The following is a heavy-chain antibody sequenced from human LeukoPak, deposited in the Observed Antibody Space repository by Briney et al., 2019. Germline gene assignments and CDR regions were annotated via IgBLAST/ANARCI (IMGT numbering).Heavy chain of an antibody. CDR2: ISSEGSMK. CDR1: GFTFSSYV. D-gene: IGHD5/OR15-5a*01. J-gene: IGHJ4*02. Sequence: GRSLRLSCAASGFTFSSYVMYWVRQAPGKGLEWVAVISSEGSMKDYGDSVKGRFTVSRDNSKSTLFLEMSSLRPDDTALYYCARGNVTMVSTIEDYWGQGTLVTVSS. CDR3: ARGNVTMVSTIEDY. V-gene: IGHV3-30*04.